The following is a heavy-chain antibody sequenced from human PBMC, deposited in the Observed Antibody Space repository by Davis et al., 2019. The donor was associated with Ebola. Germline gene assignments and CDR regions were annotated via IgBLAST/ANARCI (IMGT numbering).Heavy chain of an antibody. CDR3: ARDRDYYDTSAYHPRGWFDL. J-gene: IGHJ5*02. D-gene: IGHD3-22*01. CDR2: ISSWSDDI. Sequence: GESLKISCAASGFTASSTYMNWVRQAPGKGLGRVSSISSWSDDIYYADSVKGRFTITRDNAKNSVYLQMDSLRAEDTAVYYCARDRDYYDTSAYHPRGWFDLWGQGTLVTVSS. V-gene: IGHV3-21*01. CDR1: GFTASSTY.